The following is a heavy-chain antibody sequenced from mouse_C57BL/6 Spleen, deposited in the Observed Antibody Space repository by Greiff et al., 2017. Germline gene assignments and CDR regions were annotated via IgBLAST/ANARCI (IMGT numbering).Heavy chain of an antibody. CDR3: TRDDYSNSFDY. V-gene: IGHV5-9-1*02. J-gene: IGHJ2*01. D-gene: IGHD2-5*01. Sequence: EVQRVESGEGLVKPGGSLKLSCAASGFTFSSYAMSWVRQTPEKRLEWVAYISSGGDYIYYADTVKGRFTISRDNARNTLYLQMSSLKSEDTAMYYCTRDDYSNSFDYWGQGTTLTVSS. CDR1: GFTFSSYA. CDR2: ISSGGDYI.